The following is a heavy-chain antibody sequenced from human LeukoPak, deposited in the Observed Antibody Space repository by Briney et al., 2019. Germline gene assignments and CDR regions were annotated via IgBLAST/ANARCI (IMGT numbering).Heavy chain of an antibody. CDR1: GGSFSGYY. CDR3: ARGRVTVKHYYGLDV. D-gene: IGHD4-4*01. J-gene: IGHJ6*02. Sequence: SETLSLTCAVYGGSFSGYYWSWIRQPPGKGLEWIGEINHSGSTNYNPSLKSRVTISVDTSKNQFSLKLSSVTAADTAVYYCARGRVTVKHYYGLDVWGQGTTVTVS. CDR2: INHSGST. V-gene: IGHV4-34*01.